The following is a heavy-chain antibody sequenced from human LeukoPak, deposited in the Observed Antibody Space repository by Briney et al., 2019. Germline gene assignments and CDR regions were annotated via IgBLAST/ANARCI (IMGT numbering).Heavy chain of an antibody. CDR3: VRNSAMDV. V-gene: IGHV3-7*03. CDR1: GFTLSNHW. J-gene: IGHJ6*02. D-gene: IGHD1-26*01. Sequence: GGSLRLSCAASGFTLSNHWMTWVRQVPGRGPEWVANVNRDGSETYYLDSVKGRFTISRDNAKSSLNLQMNSLRAEDTALYYCVRNSAMDVWGQGTAVIVSS. CDR2: VNRDGSET.